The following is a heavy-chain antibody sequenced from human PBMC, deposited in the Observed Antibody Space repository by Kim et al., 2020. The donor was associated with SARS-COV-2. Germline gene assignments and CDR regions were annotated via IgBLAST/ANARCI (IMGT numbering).Heavy chain of an antibody. D-gene: IGHD3-10*01. V-gene: IGHV1-69*13. CDR3: ARNSPLWFGKGWFDP. Sequence: SVKVSCKASGGTFSSYAISWVRQAPGQGLEWMGGIIPIFGTANYAQKFQGRVTITADESTSTAYMELSSLRSEDTAVYYCARNSPLWFGKGWFDPWGQGTLVTVSS. CDR2: IIPIFGTA. J-gene: IGHJ5*02. CDR1: GGTFSSYA.